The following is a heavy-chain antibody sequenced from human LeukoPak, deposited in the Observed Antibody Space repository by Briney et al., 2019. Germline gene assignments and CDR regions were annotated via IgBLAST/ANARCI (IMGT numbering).Heavy chain of an antibody. V-gene: IGHV4-31*03. CDR2: IYYSGST. D-gene: IGHD3-22*01. J-gene: IGHJ6*02. CDR3: ARDRRDYYDSSGPDYYGMDV. Sequence: SETLSLTCTVSGGSISSGGYYWSWIRRHPGKGLEWIGYIYYSGSTYYNPSLKSRVTISVDTSKNQFSLKLSSVTAADTAVYYCARDRRDYYDSSGPDYYGMDVWGQGTTVTVSS. CDR1: GGSISSGGYY.